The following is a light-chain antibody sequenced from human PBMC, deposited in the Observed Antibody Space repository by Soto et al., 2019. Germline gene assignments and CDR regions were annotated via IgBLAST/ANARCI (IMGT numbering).Light chain of an antibody. CDR1: SSDVGGYNY. CDR2: SVS. J-gene: IGLJ7*01. CDR3: ISYPSGVTYV. V-gene: IGLV2-14*01. Sequence: QSVLTQPASVSGSPGQSITISCTGTSSDVGGYNYDSWYQQHPGNAPKLMISSVSNRPSGVSQRFSGSNSGNTASLTISGLQTEDEADYYCISYPSGVTYVFGTGTELTVL.